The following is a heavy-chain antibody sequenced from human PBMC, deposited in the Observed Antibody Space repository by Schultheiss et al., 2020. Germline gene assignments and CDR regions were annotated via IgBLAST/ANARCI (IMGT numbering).Heavy chain of an antibody. Sequence: SETLSLTCTVSGGSISSYYWGWIRQPPGKGLEWIGSIYYSGSTYYNPSLKSRVTISVDTSKNQFSLKLSSVTAADTAVYYCATGAVAAINYWGQGTLVTVSS. D-gene: IGHD6-19*01. CDR2: IYYSGST. CDR3: ATGAVAAINY. V-gene: IGHV4-39*01. J-gene: IGHJ4*02. CDR1: GGSISSYY.